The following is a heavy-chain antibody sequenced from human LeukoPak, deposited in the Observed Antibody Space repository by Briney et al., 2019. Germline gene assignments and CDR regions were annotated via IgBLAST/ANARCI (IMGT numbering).Heavy chain of an antibody. V-gene: IGHV3-23*01. CDR2: ISGSGGST. D-gene: IGHD3-16*01. Sequence: PGVSLRLSCAASGFSFSTYARNWVRQAPGKGLRWVSTISGSGGSTYYADSVKGRFTISRDNSKNTLYLQMNSLRAEDTAVYYCAKDGGFGVGYFDYWGQGILVTVSS. CDR1: GFSFSTYA. J-gene: IGHJ4*02. CDR3: AKDGGFGVGYFDY.